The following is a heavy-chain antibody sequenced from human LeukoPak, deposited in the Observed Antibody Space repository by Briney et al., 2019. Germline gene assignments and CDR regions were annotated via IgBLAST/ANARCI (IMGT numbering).Heavy chain of an antibody. CDR2: LSSSSSTI. J-gene: IGHJ4*02. D-gene: IGHD6-6*01. Sequence: GGSLRLSCAASGFTFSSCSMNWVRQAPGKGLEWLSYLSSSSSTIYYADSVKGRFTISRDNAQNSLYLQMNSLRDEDTAVYYCARATLAVQYYFDCWGQGTLVTVSS. V-gene: IGHV3-48*02. CDR1: GFTFSSCS. CDR3: ARATLAVQYYFDC.